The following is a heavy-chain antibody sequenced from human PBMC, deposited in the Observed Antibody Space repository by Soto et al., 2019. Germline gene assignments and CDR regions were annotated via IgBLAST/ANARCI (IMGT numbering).Heavy chain of an antibody. CDR3: ARATINVVVVAASNWFDP. CDR1: GGSVSSGSYY. V-gene: IGHV4-61*01. D-gene: IGHD2-15*01. CDR2: IYYSGST. J-gene: IGHJ5*02. Sequence: ASETLSLTCTVSGGSVSSGSYYWSWIRQPPGKGLEWIGYIYYSGSTNYNPSLKSRVTISVGTSKNQFSLKLSSVTAADTAVYYCARATINVVVVAASNWFDPWGQGTLVTVSS.